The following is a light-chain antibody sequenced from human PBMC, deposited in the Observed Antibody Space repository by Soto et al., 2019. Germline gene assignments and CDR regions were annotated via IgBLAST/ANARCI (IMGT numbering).Light chain of an antibody. CDR2: DLT. CDR3: TSYTTSLYV. V-gene: IGLV2-14*01. Sequence: QSALTQPASVSGSPGQSITISCSGSSGDIGGHKYVSWYQQHPGKAPKLIIYDLTNRPSGVSNRFSGSKSGNTASLTISWLQAEYEADYYCTSYTTSLYVFGSGTKLTVL. J-gene: IGLJ1*01. CDR1: SGDIGGHKY.